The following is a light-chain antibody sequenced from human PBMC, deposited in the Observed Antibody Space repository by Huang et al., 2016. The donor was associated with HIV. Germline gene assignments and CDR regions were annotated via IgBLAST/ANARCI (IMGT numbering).Light chain of an antibody. CDR1: QSISIW. J-gene: IGKJ1*01. CDR3: QQYNSYSRR. Sequence: DIQMTQSPSTLSASVGDRVTITCRASQSISIWLAWYQQKPGKAPNLLIYKASSLESGVPSRFSGSGSGTEFTLTINSLQPDDFATYYCQQYNSYSRRFGQGTKVEIK. V-gene: IGKV1-5*03. CDR2: KAS.